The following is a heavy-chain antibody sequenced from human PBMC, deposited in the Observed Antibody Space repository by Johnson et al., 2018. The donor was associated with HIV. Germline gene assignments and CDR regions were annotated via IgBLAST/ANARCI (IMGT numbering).Heavy chain of an antibody. V-gene: IGHV3-23*04. Sequence: MQLVESGGGLVQPGGSLRLSCAASGFTFSSYAMSWVRQAPGKGLEWVSAISGSGGSTYYTGSVKGRFTISRENAGNSLYLQMNTLRADDTAVYYCARVAADSSGYYRDAFDMWGQGTLVTVSS. CDR1: GFTFSSYA. CDR2: ISGSGGST. CDR3: ARVAADSSGYYRDAFDM. J-gene: IGHJ3*02. D-gene: IGHD3-22*01.